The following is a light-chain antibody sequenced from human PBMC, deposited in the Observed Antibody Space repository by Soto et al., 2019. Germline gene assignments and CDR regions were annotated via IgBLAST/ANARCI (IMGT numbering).Light chain of an antibody. CDR1: QSISNW. V-gene: IGKV1-5*01. CDR2: DAS. CDR3: QRYNTFSGT. J-gene: IGKJ1*01. Sequence: DIQMTQSPSTLSASVGDRVTITCRASQSISNWLAWYQQKQGKAPKLLIYDASSLQRGVPSRFSGSGSGTQFTLTISSLQPDDFATYYCQRYNTFSGTFGPGTKVDIK.